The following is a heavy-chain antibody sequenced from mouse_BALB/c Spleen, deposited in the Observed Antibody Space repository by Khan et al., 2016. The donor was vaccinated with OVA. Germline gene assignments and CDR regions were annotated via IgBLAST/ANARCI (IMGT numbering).Heavy chain of an antibody. V-gene: IGHV2-6-1*01. CDR3: ARQPYYHYNIMDY. CDR1: GFSLTNYG. D-gene: IGHD2-10*01. J-gene: IGHJ4*01. Sequence: QVQLKQSGPGLVAPSQSLSITCTISGFSLTNYGVHWVRQPPGKGLEWLVVIWSDGSTTYYSALKSRLTIIKDNSKSQAFLKMNSLQTDDTAMYFCARQPYYHYNIMDYWGQGTSVTVSS. CDR2: IWSDGST.